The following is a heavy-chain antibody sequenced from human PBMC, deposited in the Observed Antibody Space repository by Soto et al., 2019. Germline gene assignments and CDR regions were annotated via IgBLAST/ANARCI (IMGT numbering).Heavy chain of an antibody. CDR3: TRDPNGDYIGAFDS. CDR2: ITVGGDVT. D-gene: IGHD4-17*01. Sequence: PGGTLRVSCVASGFTFSDYAMTWVRQAPGWGLGWVSSITVGGDVTTYADAVWGRFPISRTNSKNTLYLQMNSLRAEDTAVYYCTRDPNGDYIGAFDSWGQGTLVSVSS. J-gene: IGHJ3*01. V-gene: IGHV3-23*01. CDR1: GFTFSDYA.